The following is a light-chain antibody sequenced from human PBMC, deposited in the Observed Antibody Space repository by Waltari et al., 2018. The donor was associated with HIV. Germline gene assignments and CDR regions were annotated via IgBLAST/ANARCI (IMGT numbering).Light chain of an antibody. V-gene: IGLV1-36*01. J-gene: IGLJ1*01. CDR2: YDD. CDR1: SSNIGNNA. Sequence: QSVLTQPHSVSEAPRQRVTISCSGSSSNIGNNAVNWYQQVPGKAPKLLIYYDDLLSSGVSDRFSGSKSGTSASLAIRGLQSEDEAEYYCAAWDDYLNGYVFGSGTKVTVL. CDR3: AAWDDYLNGYV.